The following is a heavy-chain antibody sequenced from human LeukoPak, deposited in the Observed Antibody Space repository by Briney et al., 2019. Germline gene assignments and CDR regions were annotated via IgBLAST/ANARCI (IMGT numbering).Heavy chain of an antibody. CDR3: ARVGADGSGFLFDY. D-gene: IGHD3-10*01. V-gene: IGHV4-34*01. CDR2: INHSGST. J-gene: IGHJ4*02. Sequence: SETLSLTCAVHGGSFSGYYWSWIRQPPGKGLEWIGEINHSGSTNYNPSLKSRVTISVDTSKNQFSLKLSSVTAADTAVYYCARVGADGSGFLFDYWGQGTLVTVS. CDR1: GGSFSGYY.